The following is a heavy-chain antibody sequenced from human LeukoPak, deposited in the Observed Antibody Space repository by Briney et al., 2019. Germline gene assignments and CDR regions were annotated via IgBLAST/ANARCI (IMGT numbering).Heavy chain of an antibody. J-gene: IGHJ4*02. D-gene: IGHD3/OR15-3a*01. V-gene: IGHV3-7*01. Sequence: GGSLRLSCAASGFTFSSYWMSWVRQAPGKGLEWVANIKQDGSEKYYVDSVKGRFTISRDNAKNTLYLEMNRLRADDTAIYYCARDNAYMFDFWGQGTQVTVSS. CDR3: ARDNAYMFDF. CDR1: GFTFSSYW. CDR2: IKQDGSEK.